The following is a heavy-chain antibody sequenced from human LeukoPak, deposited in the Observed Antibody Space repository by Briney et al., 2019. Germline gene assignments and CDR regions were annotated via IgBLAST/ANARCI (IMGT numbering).Heavy chain of an antibody. CDR3: ARDRVAAASDAFDI. CDR2: IYYSGIT. J-gene: IGHJ3*02. CDR1: GGSISSYY. V-gene: IGHV4-59*01. Sequence: SETLSLTCTVSGGSISSYYWSWIRQPPGKGLEWIGYIYYSGITNYNPSLRSRVTISLDTSKNQFSLRLSSVTAADTAVYYCARDRVAAASDAFDIWGQGTMVTVSS. D-gene: IGHD6-13*01.